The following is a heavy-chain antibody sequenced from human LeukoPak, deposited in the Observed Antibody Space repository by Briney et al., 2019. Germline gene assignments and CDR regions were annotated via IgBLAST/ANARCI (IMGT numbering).Heavy chain of an antibody. CDR3: ARETFGSGSYPDF. Sequence: GSLRLSCAASGFAFNTYAMHWVRQAPGQGLEWVALIWHDGSHKFYSNSVRGQFTISRDNSKNTVPLQMNNLRPEDTAVYYCARETFGSGSYPDFWGQGTLVTVSS. J-gene: IGHJ4*02. CDR1: GFAFNTYA. D-gene: IGHD3-10*01. CDR2: IWHDGSHK. V-gene: IGHV3-33*01.